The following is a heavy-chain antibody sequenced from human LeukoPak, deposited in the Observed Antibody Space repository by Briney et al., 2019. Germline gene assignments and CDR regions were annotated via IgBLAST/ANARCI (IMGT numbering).Heavy chain of an antibody. D-gene: IGHD2-21*01. CDR2: TYYRSKWYT. J-gene: IGHJ4*02. Sequence: SQTLSLTCAVSGDSVSSNSAAWNWIRQSPSRGLEWLGRTYYRSKWYTDYAVSVKRRITINPDTSKNQFSLQLNSVTPEDTAVYYCAREMRVVIAPYYFDYWGQGTLDSVSS. CDR1: GDSVSSNSAA. V-gene: IGHV6-1*01. CDR3: AREMRVVIAPYYFDY.